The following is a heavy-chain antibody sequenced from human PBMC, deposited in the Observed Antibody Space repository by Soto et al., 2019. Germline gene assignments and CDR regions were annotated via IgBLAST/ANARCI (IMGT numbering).Heavy chain of an antibody. D-gene: IGHD2-2*01. Sequence: QVQLVQSGAEVKKPGSSVKVSCKASGGTFSSYAISWVRQATGQGLEWMGGIIPIFGTANYAQKFQGRVTITADESTSTAYMELSSLRSEDTAVYYCARDQGANIVVVGYYYYGMDVWGQGTTVTVSS. CDR3: ARDQGANIVVVGYYYYGMDV. V-gene: IGHV1-69*01. CDR1: GGTFSSYA. J-gene: IGHJ6*02. CDR2: IIPIFGTA.